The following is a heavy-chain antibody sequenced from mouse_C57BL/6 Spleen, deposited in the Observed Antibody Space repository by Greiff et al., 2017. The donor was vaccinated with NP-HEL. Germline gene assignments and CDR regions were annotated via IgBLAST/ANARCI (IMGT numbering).Heavy chain of an antibody. D-gene: IGHD2-2*01. V-gene: IGHV1-69*01. CDR3: AIKGSTLVTGRAWFAY. CDR2: IDPSDSYI. J-gene: IGHJ3*01. Sequence: QVQLQQPGAELVMPGASVKLSCKASGYTFTSYWLHWVKQRPGHGLEWIGEIDPSDSYINYTQKFKGKSTLTVDTSSSTAYMHLSSLTSEDSAGYYGAIKGSTLVTGRAWFAYWGQGTLVTVSA. CDR1: GYTFTSYW.